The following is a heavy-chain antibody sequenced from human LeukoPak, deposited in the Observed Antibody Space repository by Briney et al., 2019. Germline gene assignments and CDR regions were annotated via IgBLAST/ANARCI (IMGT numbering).Heavy chain of an antibody. Sequence: NPSETLSLTCAVYGGSFSGYYWSWIRQPPGKGLEWIGEINHSGSTNYNPSLKSRVTISVDTSKNQFSLKLSSVTAADTAVYYCARGIGYSGFDYWGQGTLVTVSS. D-gene: IGHD3-10*01. V-gene: IGHV4-34*01. CDR2: INHSGST. J-gene: IGHJ4*02. CDR3: ARGIGYSGFDY. CDR1: GGSFSGYY.